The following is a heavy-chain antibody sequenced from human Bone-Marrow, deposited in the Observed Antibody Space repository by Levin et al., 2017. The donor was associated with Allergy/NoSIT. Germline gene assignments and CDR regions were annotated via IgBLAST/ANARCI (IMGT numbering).Heavy chain of an antibody. CDR3: TRPGYCSGGSCYSFGANWFDP. D-gene: IGHD2-15*01. CDR1: GFTFSGSA. V-gene: IGHV3-73*01. Sequence: GGSLRLSCAASGFTFSGSAMHWVRQASGKGLEWVGRIRSKANSYATAYAASVKGRFTISRDDSKNTAYLQMNSLKTEDTAVYYCTRPGYCSGGSCYSFGANWFDPWGQGTLVTVSS. CDR2: IRSKANSYAT. J-gene: IGHJ5*02.